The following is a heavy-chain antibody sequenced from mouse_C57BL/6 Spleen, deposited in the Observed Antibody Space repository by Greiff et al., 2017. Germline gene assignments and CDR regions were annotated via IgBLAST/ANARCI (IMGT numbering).Heavy chain of an antibody. CDR3: ARSPLYYSNYGYYAMDY. D-gene: IGHD2-5*01. Sequence: VQLQQPGPVLVKPGASVKMSCKASGYTFTDYYMNWVKQSHGKSLEWIGVINPYNGGTSYNQKFKGKATLTVDKSSSTAYMELNSLTSEDSAVYYCARSPLYYSNYGYYAMDYWGQGTSVTVSS. CDR1: GYTFTDYY. J-gene: IGHJ4*01. CDR2: INPYNGGT. V-gene: IGHV1-19*01.